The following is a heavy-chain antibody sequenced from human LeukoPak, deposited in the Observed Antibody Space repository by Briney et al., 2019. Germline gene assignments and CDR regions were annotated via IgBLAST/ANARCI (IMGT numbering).Heavy chain of an antibody. V-gene: IGHV1-69*04. D-gene: IGHD6-19*01. CDR2: IIPILGIA. Sequence: GSSVKVSCKASGGTFSSYAISWVRQAPGQGLEWMGRIIPILGIANYAQKFQGRVTITADKSTSTAYMELSSLRSEDTAVYYCARDHSSGWSDPVFDLWGRGTLVTVSS. J-gene: IGHJ2*01. CDR1: GGTFSSYA. CDR3: ARDHSSGWSDPVFDL.